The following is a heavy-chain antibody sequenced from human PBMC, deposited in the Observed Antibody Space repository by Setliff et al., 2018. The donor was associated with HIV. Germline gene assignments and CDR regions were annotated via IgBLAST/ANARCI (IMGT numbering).Heavy chain of an antibody. J-gene: IGHJ4*02. V-gene: IGHV3-30*02. Sequence: PGGSLRLSCAASGFTFSGYGMYWVRQAPGKGLEWVAFIRYDGDNKYYADFVKGRFTIARDDTKNTLYLQMNSLRAEDTAVYYCAKDKEYGSGSYLDYWGQGTLVTVSS. D-gene: IGHD3-10*01. CDR2: IRYDGDNK. CDR1: GFTFSGYG. CDR3: AKDKEYGSGSYLDY.